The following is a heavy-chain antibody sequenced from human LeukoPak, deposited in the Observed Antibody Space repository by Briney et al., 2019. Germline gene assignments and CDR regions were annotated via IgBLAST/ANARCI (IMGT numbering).Heavy chain of an antibody. V-gene: IGHV3-23*01. CDR2: IGGSGGST. CDR1: GFTFSTNA. CDR3: AKARGSGSYYNYYFDY. Sequence: PGGSLRLSCAASGFTFSTNAMTWFRQAPGKELEWVSSIGGSGGSTFYADSVKGRFTISRDNSKNTLYLQLNALRAEDTAVYYCAKARGSGSYYNYYFDYWGQGTLVTVSS. J-gene: IGHJ4*02. D-gene: IGHD3-10*01.